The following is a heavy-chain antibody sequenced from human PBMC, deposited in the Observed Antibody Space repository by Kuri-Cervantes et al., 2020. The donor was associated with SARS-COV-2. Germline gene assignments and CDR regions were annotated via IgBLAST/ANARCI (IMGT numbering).Heavy chain of an antibody. Sequence: GGSLRLSCAASGFTFSSYWMSWVRQAPGKGLEWVANIKQDGSEEYYVDSVKGRFTISRDNAKNSLYLQMNSLRAEDTAVYYCARDPRNLAIFGVVIKGYYYYGMDVWGQGTTVTVSS. CDR2: IKQDGSEE. CDR3: ARDPRNLAIFGVVIKGYYYYGMDV. CDR1: GFTFSSYW. D-gene: IGHD3-3*01. V-gene: IGHV3-7*05. J-gene: IGHJ6*02.